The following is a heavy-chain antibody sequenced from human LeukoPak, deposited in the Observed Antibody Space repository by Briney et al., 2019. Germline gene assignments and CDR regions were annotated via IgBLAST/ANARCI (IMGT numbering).Heavy chain of an antibody. J-gene: IGHJ4*02. D-gene: IGHD1-26*01. CDR1: GFTFSSYA. CDR2: ISYDGSNK. V-gene: IGHV3-30*04. Sequence: GRSLRLSCAASGFTFSSYAMHWVRQAPGKGLEWVAVISYDGSNKYYADSVKGRFTISRDNSKNTLYLQMNSLRAEDTAVYYCANREGGGSYDASFDYWGQGTLVTVSS. CDR3: ANREGGGSYDASFDY.